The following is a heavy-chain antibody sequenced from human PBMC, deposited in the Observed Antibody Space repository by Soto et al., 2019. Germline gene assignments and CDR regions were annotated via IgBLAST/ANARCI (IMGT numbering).Heavy chain of an antibody. Sequence: PSETLSLTCAVYGGSFSGYYWSWIRQPPGKGLEWIGEINHSGSTNYNPSLKSRVTISVDTSKNQFSLKLSSVTAADTAVYYCARRPHRRHYYGSGRRAFDIWGQGTMVTVSS. CDR1: GGSFSGYY. J-gene: IGHJ3*02. CDR2: INHSGST. V-gene: IGHV4-34*01. CDR3: ARRPHRRHYYGSGRRAFDI. D-gene: IGHD3-10*01.